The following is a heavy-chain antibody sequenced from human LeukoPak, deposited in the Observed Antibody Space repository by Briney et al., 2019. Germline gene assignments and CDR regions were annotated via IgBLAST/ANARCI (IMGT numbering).Heavy chain of an antibody. Sequence: GRSLRLSCAASGFTFSSYAIHWVRQAPGKGLEWVAVISYDGSNKYYSDSVKGRFTISRDNSKNTLYLQMNSLRAEDTAVYYCARDHTDYGDYPTYWGQGTLVTVSS. CDR2: ISYDGSNK. D-gene: IGHD4-17*01. CDR3: ARDHTDYGDYPTY. J-gene: IGHJ4*02. V-gene: IGHV3-30*04. CDR1: GFTFSSYA.